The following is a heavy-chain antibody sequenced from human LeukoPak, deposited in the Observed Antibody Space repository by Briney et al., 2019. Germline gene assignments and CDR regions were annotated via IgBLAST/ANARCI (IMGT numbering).Heavy chain of an antibody. D-gene: IGHD3-22*01. V-gene: IGHV3-7*01. CDR3: TKDLNQDSSG. J-gene: IGHJ4*02. CDR2: IKTDGSAK. Sequence: GGSLRLSCAASGFRFSDYWMTWVRQAPGKGLGCVANIKTDGSAKYYPDSVKGRFTVSRDNAKNSLYLQMNNMRVEDTAIYYCTKDLNQDSSGWGQGTMVTVSS. CDR1: GFRFSDYW.